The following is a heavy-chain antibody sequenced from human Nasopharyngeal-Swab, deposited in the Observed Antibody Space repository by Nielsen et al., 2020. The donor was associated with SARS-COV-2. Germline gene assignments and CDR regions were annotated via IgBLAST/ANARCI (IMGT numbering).Heavy chain of an antibody. CDR2: ISGSGGST. Sequence: GESLKISCAASGFTFSSYAMSWVRQAPGKGLEWVSAISGSGGSTYYADSVKGRFTISRDNSKNTLYLQMNGLRAEDTAVYYCAKDRRITMIVVVMEAFDIWGQGTMVTVSS. CDR1: GFTFSSYA. CDR3: AKDRRITMIVVVMEAFDI. V-gene: IGHV3-23*01. J-gene: IGHJ3*02. D-gene: IGHD3-22*01.